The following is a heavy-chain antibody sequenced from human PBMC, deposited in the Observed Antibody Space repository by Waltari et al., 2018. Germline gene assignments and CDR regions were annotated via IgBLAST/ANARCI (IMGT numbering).Heavy chain of an antibody. J-gene: IGHJ4*02. CDR1: GFTFRSHA. V-gene: IGHV3-30-3*01. CDR2: ISYDAIYK. CDR3: ARDLSEKYVWDS. Sequence: QVQLVESGGGVVQPGSSLRLSCAASGFTFRSHAMHWVRQAPGKGLEWVAFISYDAIYKYYADSVKGRFTISRDNSKNTLYLQMNSLRPDDTAMYYCARDLSEKYVWDSWGQGTLVTVSS. D-gene: IGHD3-10*02.